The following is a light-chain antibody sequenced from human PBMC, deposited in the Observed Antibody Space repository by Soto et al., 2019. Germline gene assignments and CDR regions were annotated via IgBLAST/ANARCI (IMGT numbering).Light chain of an antibody. CDR2: GAS. CDR3: QQYGGSSYT. CDR1: QSVVSSY. J-gene: IGKJ2*01. V-gene: IGKV3-20*01. Sequence: EIVLTQSPGTLSLSPGERATLSCRASQSVVSSYLAWYQQKPGQAPRLLIYGASSRATGIPDRLSGSGSGTDFTLTISILEPEEFAVYYCQQYGGSSYTFGQGARLDIK.